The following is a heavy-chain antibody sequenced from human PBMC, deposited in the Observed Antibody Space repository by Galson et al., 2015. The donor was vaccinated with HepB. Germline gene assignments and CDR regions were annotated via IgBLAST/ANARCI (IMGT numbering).Heavy chain of an antibody. CDR1: GYTFTSYY. J-gene: IGHJ3*02. D-gene: IGHD5-18*01. V-gene: IGHV1-46*01. Sequence: SVKVSCKASGYTFTSYYMHWVRQAPGQGLEWMEIINPSGGSTSYAQKFQGRVTMTRDTSTSTAYMELSSLRSEDTAVYYCARHSYGLFDIWGQGTMVTVSS. CDR3: ARHSYGLFDI. CDR2: INPSGGST.